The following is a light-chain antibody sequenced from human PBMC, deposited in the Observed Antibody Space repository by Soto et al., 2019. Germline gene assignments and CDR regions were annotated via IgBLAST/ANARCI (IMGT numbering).Light chain of an antibody. Sequence: QSALTQPASVSGSPGQSITVSCIGTSSDIGGYNYVSWYQQHPSKAPKLMIHDVSNRPSGVSDRFSGSKSGNTASLTISGLQVDDEAYYYCSSYTSSNTQVFGGGTKLTVL. CDR3: SSYTSSNTQV. V-gene: IGLV2-14*03. J-gene: IGLJ2*01. CDR2: DVS. CDR1: SSDIGGYNY.